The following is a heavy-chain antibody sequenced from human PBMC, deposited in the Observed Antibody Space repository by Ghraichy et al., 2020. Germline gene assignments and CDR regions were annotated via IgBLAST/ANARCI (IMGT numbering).Heavy chain of an antibody. CDR3: ARGWSGSSYYFDY. D-gene: IGHD3-3*01. J-gene: IGHJ4*02. CDR1: GGSFSGYY. CDR2: INHSGST. Sequence: SETLSLTCAVYGGSFSGYYWSWIRQPPGKGLEWIGEINHSGSTNYNPSLKSRVTISVDTSKNQFSLKLSSVTAADTAVYYCARGWSGSSYYFDYWGQGTLVTVSS. V-gene: IGHV4-34*01.